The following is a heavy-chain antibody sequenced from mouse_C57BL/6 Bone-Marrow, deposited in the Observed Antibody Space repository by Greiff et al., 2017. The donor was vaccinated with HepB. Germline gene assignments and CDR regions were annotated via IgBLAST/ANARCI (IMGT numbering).Heavy chain of an antibody. Sequence: EVQLQQSGPELVKPGASVKISCKASGNTFTDYYMNWVKQSHGKSLEWIGDINPNNGGTSYNQKFKGKATLTVDKSSSTAYMELRSLTSEDSAVYYCARDYYGSSSYAMDYWGQGTSVTVSS. D-gene: IGHD1-1*01. CDR2: INPNNGGT. J-gene: IGHJ4*01. V-gene: IGHV1-26*01. CDR3: ARDYYGSSSYAMDY. CDR1: GNTFTDYY.